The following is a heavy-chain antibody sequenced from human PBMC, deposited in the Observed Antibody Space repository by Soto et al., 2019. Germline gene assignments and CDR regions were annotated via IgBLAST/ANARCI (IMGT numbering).Heavy chain of an antibody. V-gene: IGHV1-18*01. CDR1: GYTFSTHG. CDR3: AKGVYDYTF. J-gene: IGHJ4*02. D-gene: IGHD4-4*01. CDR2: ISAFNGNS. Sequence: QIQLVQSGAEVKRPGASVKVSCKASGYTFSTHGITWVRQAPGQGLEWMGWISAFNGNSKYAQKFQGRVTMTTDTPTATAYMELRSLRFDDTAVYYCAKGVYDYTFWGQGTLVTVSS.